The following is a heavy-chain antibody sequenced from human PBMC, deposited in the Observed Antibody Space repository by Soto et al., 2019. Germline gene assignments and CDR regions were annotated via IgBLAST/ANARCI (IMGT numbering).Heavy chain of an antibody. V-gene: IGHV5-51*01. CDR3: ARILFFMERYYYYYMDV. CDR1: GYSFTSYW. CDR2: IYPGDSDT. Sequence: SLKISCKGSGYSFTSYWIGWVRQMPGKGLEWMGIIYPGDSDTRYSPSFQGQVTISADKSISTAYLQWSSLKASDTAMYYCARILFFMERYYYYYMDVWGKGTTGTGSS. J-gene: IGHJ6*03. D-gene: IGHD3-3*01.